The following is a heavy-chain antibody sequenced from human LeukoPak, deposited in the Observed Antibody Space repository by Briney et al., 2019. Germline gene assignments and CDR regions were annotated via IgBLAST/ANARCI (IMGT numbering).Heavy chain of an antibody. CDR2: IYYSGST. D-gene: IGHD3-10*01. V-gene: IGHV4-39*07. Sequence: SETLSLTCTVSGGSISSSSYYWGWIRQPPGKGLEWIGSIYYSGSTYYNPSLKSRVTISVDTSKNQFSLKLSSVTAADTAVYYCASPFYRPGSGSYYDAFDIWGQGTMVTVSS. CDR1: GGSISSSSYY. CDR3: ASPFYRPGSGSYYDAFDI. J-gene: IGHJ3*02.